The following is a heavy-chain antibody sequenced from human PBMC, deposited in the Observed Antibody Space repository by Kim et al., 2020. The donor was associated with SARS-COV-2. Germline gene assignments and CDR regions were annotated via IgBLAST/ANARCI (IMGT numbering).Heavy chain of an antibody. J-gene: IGHJ6*02. Sequence: ASVKVSCKASGYTFTSYAMHWVRQAPGQRLEWMGWINAGNGNTKYSQKFQGRVTITRDTSASTAYMELSSLRSEDTAVYYCARDDTCSGGSCYSFLGYGMDVWGQGTTVTVSS. CDR1: GYTFTSYA. D-gene: IGHD2-15*01. CDR3: ARDDTCSGGSCYSFLGYGMDV. CDR2: INAGNGNT. V-gene: IGHV1-3*01.